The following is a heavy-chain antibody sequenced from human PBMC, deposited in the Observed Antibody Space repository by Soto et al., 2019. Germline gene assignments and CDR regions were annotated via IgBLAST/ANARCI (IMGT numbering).Heavy chain of an antibody. Sequence: QVQLVQSGAEVKKPGASVKVSCKASGYTFTSYGISWVRQAPGQGLEWMGWISAYNGNTNYAQQLQGRVTMTTDTSTSTAYMELRRLRSDATAVYYCARVLWFGDRLGAEGAYWGQGTLVPVSS. CDR3: ARVLWFGDRLGAEGAY. CDR2: ISAYNGNT. CDR1: GYTFTSYG. D-gene: IGHD3-10*01. J-gene: IGHJ4*02. V-gene: IGHV1-18*01.